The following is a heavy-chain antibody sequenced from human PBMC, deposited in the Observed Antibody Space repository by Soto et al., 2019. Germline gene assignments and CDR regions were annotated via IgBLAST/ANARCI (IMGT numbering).Heavy chain of an antibody. D-gene: IGHD2-8*02. Sequence: QVQLVESGGGVVQPGRSLRLSCAASGFTFSSYGMHWVRQAPGKGLEWVAVISYDGSNKYYADSVKGRFTISRDNSKNTLYRQMNSLRGEDTSVYYCANGCTGYYYGMDVWGQGTTVTVSS. J-gene: IGHJ6*02. CDR1: GFTFSSYG. CDR2: ISYDGSNK. CDR3: ANGCTGYYYGMDV. V-gene: IGHV3-30*18.